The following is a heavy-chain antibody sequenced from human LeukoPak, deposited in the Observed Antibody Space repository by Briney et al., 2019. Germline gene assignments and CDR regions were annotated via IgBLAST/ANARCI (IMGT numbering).Heavy chain of an antibody. CDR3: ARGQHRVTYSDDSFDI. V-gene: IGHV3-30*19. D-gene: IGHD4-11*01. CDR1: GFTFSSYG. CDR2: ISYHGTNK. J-gene: IGHJ3*02. Sequence: GGSLRLSCAASGFTFSSYGMHWVRQAPGKGLEWVAVISYHGTNKYYADSMKGRFTISRDNSKNTLYLQMNSLRGEDTAVYYCARGQHRVTYSDDSFDIWGQGTMVTVSS.